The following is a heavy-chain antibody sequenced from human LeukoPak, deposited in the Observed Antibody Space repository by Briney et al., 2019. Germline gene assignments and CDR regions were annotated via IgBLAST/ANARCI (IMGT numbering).Heavy chain of an antibody. D-gene: IGHD3-22*01. J-gene: IGHJ4*02. CDR2: IYHSWAT. Sequence: PADALSLTCAVSGFSIRSTYFWGWIGQTPGKGLEWIGNIYHSWATYYNPSHKSRLTISIDTSKNQFSLSLSSVTAADTAVYYCARVLKAGAYYYSSNDYHYFDSWGQGTLVTVSS. CDR3: ARVLKAGAYYYSSNDYHYFDS. CDR1: GFSIRSTYF. V-gene: IGHV4-38-2*01.